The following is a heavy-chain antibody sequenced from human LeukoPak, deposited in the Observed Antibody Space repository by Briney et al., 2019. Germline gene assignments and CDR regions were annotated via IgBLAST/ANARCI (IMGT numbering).Heavy chain of an antibody. V-gene: IGHV1-2*02. CDR1: GYTFTGYY. D-gene: IGHD2-2*01. CDR3: ARGDIVVGEAIFYY. CDR2: INPNSGGT. Sequence: ASVKVSCKASGYTFTGYYMHWVRQAPGQGLEWMGWINPNSGGTNYAQKFQGRVTMTRDTSISTAYMELSSLRSEDTAVYYCARGDIVVGEAIFYYWGQGTLVTVSS. J-gene: IGHJ4*02.